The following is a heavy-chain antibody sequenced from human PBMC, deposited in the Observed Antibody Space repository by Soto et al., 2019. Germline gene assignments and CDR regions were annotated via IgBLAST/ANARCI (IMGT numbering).Heavy chain of an antibody. CDR3: ASMPHYGSGQLDY. D-gene: IGHD3-10*01. V-gene: IGHV1-3*01. Sequence: QVQLVQSGAEVKKPGASVKVSCKASGYTFTSYAMHWVRQAPGQRLEWMGWINAGNVNTKYSQKFQGRVTITRDTSASTAYMELSSLRSEDTAVYYCASMPHYGSGQLDYWGQGTLVTVSS. J-gene: IGHJ4*02. CDR1: GYTFTSYA. CDR2: INAGNVNT.